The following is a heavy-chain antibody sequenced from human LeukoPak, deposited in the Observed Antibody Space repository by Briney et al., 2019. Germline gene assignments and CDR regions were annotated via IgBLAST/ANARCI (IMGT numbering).Heavy chain of an antibody. D-gene: IGHD3-10*01. CDR3: ARLVLEVAVRGSNWFDP. CDR1: GGSISSSSYY. V-gene: IGHV4-39*01. J-gene: IGHJ5*02. CDR2: IYYSGIT. Sequence: PSETLSLTCTVSGGSISSSSYYWGWIRQPPGKGLEWIGSIYYSGITYYNPSLKSRVTVSVDTSKNQFSLKLSSVTAADTAVYYCARLVLEVAVRGSNWFDPWGQGTLVTVSS.